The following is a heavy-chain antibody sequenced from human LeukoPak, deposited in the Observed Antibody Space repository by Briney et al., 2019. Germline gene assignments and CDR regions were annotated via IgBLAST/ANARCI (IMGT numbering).Heavy chain of an antibody. Sequence: SETLSLTCTVSGGSISSSSYYWGWIRQPPGKGLEWIGSIYYSGSTYYNPSLKSRVTISGDTSKNQFSLNLSSVTAADTAVYYCARDLGVVPAWGWFDPWGQGTLVTVSS. CDR2: IYYSGST. J-gene: IGHJ5*02. CDR1: GGSISSSSYY. V-gene: IGHV4-39*07. D-gene: IGHD2-2*01. CDR3: ARDLGVVPAWGWFDP.